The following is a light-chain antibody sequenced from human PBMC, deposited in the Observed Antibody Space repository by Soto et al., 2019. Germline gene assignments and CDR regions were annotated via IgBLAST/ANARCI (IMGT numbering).Light chain of an antibody. CDR2: DGS. J-gene: IGKJ4*01. V-gene: IGKV1-5*01. Sequence: DIQMTQSPSTLSASVGDRVTITCRASQSVSTWLAWYQQKPGKAPKLLIYDGSSLESGVPLRFSGSGSGTEFTLTISSLQPDDFATYFCQQHNAYPLSCGGGTKVQI. CDR3: QQHNAYPLS. CDR1: QSVSTW.